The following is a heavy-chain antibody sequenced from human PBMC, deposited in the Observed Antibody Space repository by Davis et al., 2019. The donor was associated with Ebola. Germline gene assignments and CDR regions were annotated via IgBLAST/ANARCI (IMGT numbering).Heavy chain of an antibody. D-gene: IGHD2-2*02. CDR1: GGSISTYY. J-gene: IGHJ6*02. V-gene: IGHV4-59*01. CDR2: IYYSGST. Sequence: SETLSLTCTVSGGSISTYYWSWIRQPPGKGLEWIGYIYYSGSTNYNPSLKSRVTISVDTSKNQFSLKLSSVTAADTAVYYCARVRIVVVPAAISLGYYYGMDVWGQGTTVTVSS. CDR3: ARVRIVVVPAAISLGYYYGMDV.